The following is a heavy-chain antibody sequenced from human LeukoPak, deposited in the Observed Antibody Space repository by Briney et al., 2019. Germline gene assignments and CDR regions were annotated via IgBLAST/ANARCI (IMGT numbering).Heavy chain of an antibody. Sequence: PGRSLRLSCAASGFAFSSYGMHWVRQAPGKGLEWVAVIWYDGSNKYYADSVKGRFTISRVNSKNTLYLQMNSLRAEDTAVYYCARMGATSDYWGQGTLVTVSS. J-gene: IGHJ4*02. V-gene: IGHV3-33*01. CDR2: IWYDGSNK. CDR3: ARMGATSDY. CDR1: GFAFSSYG. D-gene: IGHD1-26*01.